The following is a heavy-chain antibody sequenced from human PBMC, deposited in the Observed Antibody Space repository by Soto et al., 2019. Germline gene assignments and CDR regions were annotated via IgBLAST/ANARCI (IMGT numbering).Heavy chain of an antibody. CDR1: GGSISSYY. Sequence: SETLSLTCTVSGGSISSYYWSWIRQPAGKGLEWIGRIYTSGSTNYNPSLKSRVTMSVDTSKNQFSLKLSSVTAADTAVYYCARDHPGEQRQEENYYYYGMDVWGQGTTVTVSS. CDR2: IYTSGST. CDR3: ARDHPGEQRQEENYYYYGMDV. D-gene: IGHD6-25*01. J-gene: IGHJ6*02. V-gene: IGHV4-4*07.